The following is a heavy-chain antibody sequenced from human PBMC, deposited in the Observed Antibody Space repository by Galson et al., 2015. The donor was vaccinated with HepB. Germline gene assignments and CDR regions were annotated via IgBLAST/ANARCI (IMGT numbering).Heavy chain of an antibody. CDR1: GFTFSSYW. J-gene: IGHJ6*02. Sequence: SLRLSCAASGFTFSSYWMSWVRQAPGKGLEWVANIKQDGSEKYYVDSVKGRFTISRDNAKNSLYLQMNSLRAEDTAVYYCARDRYHHYYYYGMDVWGQGTTVTVSS. V-gene: IGHV3-7*03. D-gene: IGHD2-2*01. CDR2: IKQDGSEK. CDR3: ARDRYHHYYYYGMDV.